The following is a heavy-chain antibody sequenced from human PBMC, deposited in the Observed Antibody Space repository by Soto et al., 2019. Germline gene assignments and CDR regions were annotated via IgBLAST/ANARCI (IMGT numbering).Heavy chain of an antibody. D-gene: IGHD2-15*01. CDR1: GGSISSGGYY. CDR2: IYYSGST. Sequence: QVQLQESGPGLVKPSQTLSLTCTVSGGSISSGGYYWSWIRQHPGKGLEWIGYIYYSGSTYYNPSLKRLVTISVDTSKNQFSQKLSSVTAADTAVYYCAGERGVVAARKIDYWGQGTLVTVSS. V-gene: IGHV4-31*01. CDR3: AGERGVVAARKIDY. J-gene: IGHJ4*02.